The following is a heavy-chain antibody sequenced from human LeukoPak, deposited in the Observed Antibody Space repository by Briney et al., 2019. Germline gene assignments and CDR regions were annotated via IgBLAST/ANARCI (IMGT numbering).Heavy chain of an antibody. J-gene: IGHJ6*03. Sequence: ASVKVSSKASGGTFSSYAISWVRQAPGQGLEWMGRIIPIFGTANYAQKFQGRVTITTDESTSTAYMELSSLRSEDTAVYYCARTYYDFWSPSTDYYYYMDVWGKGTTVTVSS. CDR2: IIPIFGTA. D-gene: IGHD3-3*01. CDR3: ARTYYDFWSPSTDYYYYMDV. V-gene: IGHV1-69*05. CDR1: GGTFSSYA.